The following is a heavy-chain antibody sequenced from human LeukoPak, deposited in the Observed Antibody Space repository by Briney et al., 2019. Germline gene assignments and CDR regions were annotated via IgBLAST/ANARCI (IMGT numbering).Heavy chain of an antibody. CDR1: GFTFSSYA. V-gene: IGHV3-23*01. D-gene: IGHD2-2*01. CDR3: AKPLCSSTSCYPGRYFQH. Sequence: PGGSLRLSCAASGFTFSSYAMSWVRQAPGKGLEWASAISGSGGSTYYADSVKGRFTISRDNSKNTLYLQMNSLRAEDTAVYYCAKPLCSSTSCYPGRYFQHWGQGTLVTVSS. CDR2: ISGSGGST. J-gene: IGHJ1*01.